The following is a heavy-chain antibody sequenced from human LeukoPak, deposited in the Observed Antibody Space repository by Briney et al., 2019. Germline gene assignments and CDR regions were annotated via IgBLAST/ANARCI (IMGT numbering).Heavy chain of an antibody. V-gene: IGHV3-23*01. D-gene: IGHD3-10*01. CDR2: ISISGGST. Sequence: PGGSLRLSCAASGFTFSNYGMSWVRQAPGKGLEWVSVISISGGSTYYADSVKGRFTISRDNSKNTLYLEMNSLRAEDTAVYYCAKDAWRFGDSHLYYSDYWGQGTLVTVSS. CDR1: GFTFSNYG. J-gene: IGHJ4*02. CDR3: AKDAWRFGDSHLYYSDY.